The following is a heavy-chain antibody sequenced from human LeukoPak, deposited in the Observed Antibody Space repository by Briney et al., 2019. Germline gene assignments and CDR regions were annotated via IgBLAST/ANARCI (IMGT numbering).Heavy chain of an antibody. D-gene: IGHD1-26*01. CDR1: GFTFSSYS. Sequence: PGGSLRLSCAASGFTFSSYSMNWVRQAPGKGLEWVSSISSSSSYIFYADSVRGRFTISRDNAKNSLYLQMDSLRAEDTAVYYCARGGIITSYAFEIWGQGTMVTVS. J-gene: IGHJ3*02. CDR2: ISSSSSYI. V-gene: IGHV3-21*01. CDR3: ARGGIITSYAFEI.